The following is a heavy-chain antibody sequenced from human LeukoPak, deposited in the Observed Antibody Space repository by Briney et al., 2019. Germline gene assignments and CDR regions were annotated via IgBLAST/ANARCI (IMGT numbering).Heavy chain of an antibody. J-gene: IGHJ5*02. CDR2: IYHTGTT. D-gene: IGHD3-3*01. V-gene: IGHV4-39*01. CDR3: ARRRSGHNWFDP. Sequence: PSETLSLTCTVSGGSMSSSDYFWGWIRQPPGKGLECIGIIYHTGTTYYNPSLKSRLTISVDTSKNQFSLRLSSLTAADTAVYYCARRRSGHNWFDPWGQGTLVTVSS. CDR1: GGSMSSSDYF.